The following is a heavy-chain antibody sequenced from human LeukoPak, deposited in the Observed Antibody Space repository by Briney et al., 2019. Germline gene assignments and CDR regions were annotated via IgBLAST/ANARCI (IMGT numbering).Heavy chain of an antibody. J-gene: IGHJ1*01. CDR1: GGTFSRHT. D-gene: IGHD1-14*01. Sequence: SVKVSCKASGGTFSRHTISWVRQSPGQGLEWMGGITPMFGTSNYAQKFRGRVTITADESTSTAYVELSSLRSEDTAVYYCARGSSEFRSLLFHWGQGTLVTVSS. CDR2: ITPMFGTS. CDR3: ARGSSEFRSLLFH. V-gene: IGHV1-69*13.